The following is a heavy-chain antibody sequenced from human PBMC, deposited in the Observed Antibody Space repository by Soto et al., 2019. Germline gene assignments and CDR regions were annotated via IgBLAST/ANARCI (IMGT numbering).Heavy chain of an antibody. CDR3: ARTTAAIHLNY. V-gene: IGHV4-34*01. CDR2: THHSGST. CDR1: GGSLSGNY. D-gene: IGHD2-21*02. J-gene: IGHJ4*02. Sequence: PSETLSLTCAGYGGSLSGNYWGWIRQPPGKGLEWIGETHHSGSTAYNPSLKSRVTISVDTSRNQFSLKLNSVTAADTAVYYCARTTAAIHLNYWSQGPQVTVPQ.